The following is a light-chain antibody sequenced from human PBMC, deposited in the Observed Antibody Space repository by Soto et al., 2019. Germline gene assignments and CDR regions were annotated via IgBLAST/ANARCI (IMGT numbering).Light chain of an antibody. CDR3: QQSYRNPIT. V-gene: IGKV1-12*01. CDR1: QGLKF. CDR2: AAS. Sequence: DIEMTQSPSSVSASLGDTVTITCRASQGLKFLSWYQQKPGKAPRLLIHAASSLQSGVPPRFSGSGSGTDFTLTISSLQPEDFATYFCQQSYRNPITFGQGTRLEIK. J-gene: IGKJ5*01.